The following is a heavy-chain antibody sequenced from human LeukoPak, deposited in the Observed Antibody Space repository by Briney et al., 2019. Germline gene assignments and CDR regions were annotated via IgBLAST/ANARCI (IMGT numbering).Heavy chain of an antibody. CDR3: AREGLNYYYMDV. V-gene: IGHV4-39*07. CDR2: INHSGST. J-gene: IGHJ6*03. Sequence: SETLSLTCTVSGDSISSSSYYWSWIRQPPGKGLEWIGEINHSGSTNYNPSLKSRVTISVDTSKNQFSLKLSSVTAADTAVYYCAREGLNYYYMDVWGKGTTVTVSS. CDR1: GDSISSSSYY.